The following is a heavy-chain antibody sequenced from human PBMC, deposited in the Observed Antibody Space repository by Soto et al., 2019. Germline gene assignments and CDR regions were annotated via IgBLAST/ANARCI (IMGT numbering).Heavy chain of an antibody. Sequence: QVQLVQSGAEVKKPGSSVKVSCKASGGTFSSYAINWVRQAPGQGLEWMGGIIPRFVTANYAQKFKGRVTITADESTTTAYMELSSLRSEDTAVYYCARGNSYHYDSSGYKSPFQYWGQGTLVSVSS. CDR3: ARGNSYHYDSSGYKSPFQY. J-gene: IGHJ4*02. V-gene: IGHV1-69*01. D-gene: IGHD3-22*01. CDR1: GGTFSSYA. CDR2: IIPRFVTA.